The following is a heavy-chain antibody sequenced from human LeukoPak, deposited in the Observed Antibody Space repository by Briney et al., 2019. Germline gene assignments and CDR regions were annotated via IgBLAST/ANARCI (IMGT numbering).Heavy chain of an antibody. CDR3: ARDRAHYDILTGYVY. D-gene: IGHD3-9*01. V-gene: IGHV1-18*01. Sequence: GASVKVSCKASGYTFTSYGISWVRQAPGQGLEWMGWISAYNGNTNYAQKLQGRVTMTTDTSTSTAYMELRSLRSDDTAVYYCARDRAHYDILTGYVYWGQGTLVTVSS. CDR1: GYTFTSYG. J-gene: IGHJ4*02. CDR2: ISAYNGNT.